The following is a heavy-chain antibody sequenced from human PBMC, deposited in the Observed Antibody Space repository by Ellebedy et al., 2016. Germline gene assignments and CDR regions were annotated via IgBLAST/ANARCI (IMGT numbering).Heavy chain of an antibody. J-gene: IGHJ5*02. Sequence: GGSLRLSXAPSGLTVSSFFMGWVRQAPGKGLEWVSSISSSGSNIFYADSVKGRFTISRDNAKNSLFLQMNSLRAEDTAVYYCARGVGGTSLNWFDPWGQGTLVTVSS. CDR1: GLTVSSFF. CDR2: ISSSGSNI. D-gene: IGHD3-16*01. V-gene: IGHV3-21*01. CDR3: ARGVGGTSLNWFDP.